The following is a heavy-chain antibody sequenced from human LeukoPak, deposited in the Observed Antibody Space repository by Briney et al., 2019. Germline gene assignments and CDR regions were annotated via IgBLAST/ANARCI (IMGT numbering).Heavy chain of an antibody. Sequence: PSQTLSLTCTVSGGSISSGDYYWSWIRQPPGKGLEWIGSIYHSGSTYYNPSLKSRVTISVDTSKNQFSLKLSSVTAADTAVYYCARDTSEEYQLLYNWFDPWGQGTLVTVSS. V-gene: IGHV4-30-4*08. J-gene: IGHJ5*02. D-gene: IGHD2-2*02. CDR1: GGSISSGDYY. CDR2: IYHSGST. CDR3: ARDTSEEYQLLYNWFDP.